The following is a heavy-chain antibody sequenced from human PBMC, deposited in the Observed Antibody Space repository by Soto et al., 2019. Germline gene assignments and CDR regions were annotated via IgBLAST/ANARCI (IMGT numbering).Heavy chain of an antibody. J-gene: IGHJ4*02. D-gene: IGHD5-12*01. Sequence: QVQLVESGGGVVQPGRSLRLSCAASGFTFSSYAMHWVRQAPVKGLEWVAVISYDGSNKYYADSVKGRFTISRDNSKNTLYLQMNSLRAEDTAVYYCARGERWLQFFGFDYWGQGTLVTVSS. V-gene: IGHV3-30-3*01. CDR1: GFTFSSYA. CDR2: ISYDGSNK. CDR3: ARGERWLQFFGFDY.